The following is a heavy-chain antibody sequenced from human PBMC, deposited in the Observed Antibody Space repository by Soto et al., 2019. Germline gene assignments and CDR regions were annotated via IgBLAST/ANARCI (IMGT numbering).Heavy chain of an antibody. V-gene: IGHV3-30-3*01. J-gene: IGHJ5*02. CDR2: ISYDGSNK. Sequence: GGSLRLSCAASGFTFSSYAMHWVRQAPGKGLEWVAVISYDGSNKYYADSVKGRFTISRDNSKNTLYLQMNSLRAEDTAVYYCARGLNYDFWSGYPRWPWGQGTLVTVSS. D-gene: IGHD3-3*01. CDR1: GFTFSSYA. CDR3: ARGLNYDFWSGYPRWP.